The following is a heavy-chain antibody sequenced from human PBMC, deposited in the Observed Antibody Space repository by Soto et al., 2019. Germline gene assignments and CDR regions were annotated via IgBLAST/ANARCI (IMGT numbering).Heavy chain of an antibody. Sequence: DGSLRLSCVASGFPVSSNFMSWGRQAPGEGLEWVSVIYSGGGTHYADSVKGRFTISRDSSTITLYLQMNSLRAEDTAVYYCTRAREIRIEGAGTWTYWGQG. V-gene: IGHV3-53*01. CDR2: IYSGGGT. CDR3: TRAREIRIEGAGTWTY. CDR1: GFPVSSNF. D-gene: IGHD6-13*01. J-gene: IGHJ4*02.